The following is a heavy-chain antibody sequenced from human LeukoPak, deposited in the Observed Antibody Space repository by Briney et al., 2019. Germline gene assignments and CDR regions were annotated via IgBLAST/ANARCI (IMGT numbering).Heavy chain of an antibody. D-gene: IGHD3-10*01. CDR2: LHYSGST. Sequence: SETLSLTCTVSGGSISSSSYHWGWIRLPPGKGLEWIGNLHYSGSTYYNPSLKSRVTISVDRSKNQFSLKLNSVTAADTAVYYCARRHDGEFDYWGQGTLVTVSS. V-gene: IGHV4-39*01. J-gene: IGHJ4*02. CDR3: ARRHDGEFDY. CDR1: GGSISSSSYH.